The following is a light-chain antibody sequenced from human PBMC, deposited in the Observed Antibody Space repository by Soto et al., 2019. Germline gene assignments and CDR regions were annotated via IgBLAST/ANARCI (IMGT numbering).Light chain of an antibody. Sequence: DIQMTQSPSTLSASVGDRVTITCRASQSISSWLAWYQENPGKAPKVLSYKASSLESGVPSRFSGSGSGTEFTLTISSLQPDDFATYYCQQYNSYPYPFGQGTKLEIK. J-gene: IGKJ2*01. CDR2: KAS. V-gene: IGKV1-5*03. CDR1: QSISSW. CDR3: QQYNSYPYP.